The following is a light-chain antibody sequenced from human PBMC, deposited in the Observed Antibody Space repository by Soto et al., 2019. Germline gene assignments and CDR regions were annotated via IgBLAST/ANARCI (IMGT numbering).Light chain of an antibody. CDR3: YSYAGSSTGV. J-gene: IGLJ3*02. CDR2: DVN. Sequence: QSALTQPRSVSGSPGQSVTISCTGTNSDVGGYNFVSWYQQHPDKAPKLMIYDVNKRPSGVPDRFSGSTSGNTASLSISGLQAEDEADYYCYSYAGSSTGVFGGGTKLTVL. CDR1: NSDVGGYNF. V-gene: IGLV2-11*01.